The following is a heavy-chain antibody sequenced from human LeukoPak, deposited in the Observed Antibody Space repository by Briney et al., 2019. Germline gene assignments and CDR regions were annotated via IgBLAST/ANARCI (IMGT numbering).Heavy chain of an antibody. J-gene: IGHJ5*02. D-gene: IGHD2-2*01. CDR3: ARQSPYCTSTSCSAAWFDP. Sequence: GESLKISCKGSGYSFTTYWIAWVRQMPGKGLEWMGIIYPGDSDTSYSPSFQGQVIISADKSISTAYLRWSTVKASDTAMYYCARQSPYCTSTSCSAAWFDPWGQATLVTVS. V-gene: IGHV5-51*01. CDR2: IYPGDSDT. CDR1: GYSFTTYW.